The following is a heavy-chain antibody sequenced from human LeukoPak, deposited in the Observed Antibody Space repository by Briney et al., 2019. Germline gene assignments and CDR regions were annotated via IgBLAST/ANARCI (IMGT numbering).Heavy chain of an antibody. CDR3: ARVGGYGSGENDS. V-gene: IGHV1-18*01. J-gene: IGHJ4*02. Sequence: ASVKVSCKASGYTFVSHGLSWVRQAPGQGLEWMGWISPCNGNTRYAQNFQGRLTMTTDTSASTAYMELRSLKYDDTAFYYCARVGGYGSGENDSWGQGTLVTVSS. CDR2: ISPCNGNT. CDR1: GYTFVSHG. D-gene: IGHD3-10*01.